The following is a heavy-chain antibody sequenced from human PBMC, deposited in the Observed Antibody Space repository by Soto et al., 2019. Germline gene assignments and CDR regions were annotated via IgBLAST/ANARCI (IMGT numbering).Heavy chain of an antibody. CDR1: GGTISGYY. D-gene: IGHD3-3*01. CDR2: IYSSGST. V-gene: IGHV4-4*07. J-gene: IGHJ5*02. Sequence: SETLSLTCTVTGGTISGYYWTWIRQSAGGGLEWIGRIYSSGSTNYNPSLKSRVTISLDTSMNHFSLRLSSVTAADTAVYYCARGQRFSDWFDPWGQGTLGTVSS. CDR3: ARGQRFSDWFDP.